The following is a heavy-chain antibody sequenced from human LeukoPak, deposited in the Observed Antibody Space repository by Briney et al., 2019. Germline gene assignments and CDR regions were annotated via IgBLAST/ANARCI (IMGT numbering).Heavy chain of an antibody. CDR3: GKALGRYWSWTSCYGNWFDP. V-gene: IGHV3-30*18. J-gene: IGHJ5*02. CDR2: ISYDGSNK. CDR1: GFTFSSYG. Sequence: AGGSLRLSCAASGFTFSSYGMHWVRQAPGKGLEWVAVISYDGSNKYYADSVKGRFTISRDNSKNTLYLQMNSPRAEEPGGYYCGKALGRYWSWTSCYGNWFDPWGQGTLVTVSS. D-gene: IGHD2-2*01.